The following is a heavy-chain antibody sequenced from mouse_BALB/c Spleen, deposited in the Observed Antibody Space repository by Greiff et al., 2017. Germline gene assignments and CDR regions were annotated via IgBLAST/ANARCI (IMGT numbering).Heavy chain of an antibody. D-gene: IGHD2-4*01. V-gene: IGHV1S29*02. CDR1: GYTFTDYN. CDR2: IYPYNGGT. Sequence: VQLQQSGPELVKPGASVKISCKASGYTFTDYNMHWVKQSHGKSLERIGYIYPYNGGTGYNQKFKSKATLTVDNSSSTAYMELRSLTSEDSAVYYCARDDYDEAWFAYWGQGTLVTVSA. J-gene: IGHJ3*01. CDR3: ARDDYDEAWFAY.